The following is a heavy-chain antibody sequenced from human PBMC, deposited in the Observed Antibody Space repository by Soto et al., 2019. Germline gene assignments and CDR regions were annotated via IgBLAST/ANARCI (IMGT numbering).Heavy chain of an antibody. CDR1: GGSISSTHS. V-gene: IGHV4-4*01. J-gene: IGHJ4*02. Sequence: ETLSLTCAVSGGSISSTHSWSWVRQPPGKGLEWVAEIYHSGSTNYNPSLKSRATISVDKSKNQFSLKLNSVTAADTAVYFCARAVALPGLFYFDFWGQGTLVTVSS. CDR3: ARAVALPGLFYFDF. D-gene: IGHD2-21*01. CDR2: IYHSGST.